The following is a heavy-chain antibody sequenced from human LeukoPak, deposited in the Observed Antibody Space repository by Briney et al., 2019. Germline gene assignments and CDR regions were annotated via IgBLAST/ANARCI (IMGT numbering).Heavy chain of an antibody. CDR1: RFTFSSYW. D-gene: IGHD6-13*01. CDR3: TRGNLEAGGAFDI. V-gene: IGHV3-74*01. CDR2: MNSDGSST. J-gene: IGHJ3*02. Sequence: GGSLRLSCAASRFTFSSYWMHWVRQAPGKGLVWVSRMNSDGSSTSHADSVKGRFTISRDNAKNTLYLQMNSLRAEDTAVYYCTRGNLEAGGAFDIWGQGTMVAVSS.